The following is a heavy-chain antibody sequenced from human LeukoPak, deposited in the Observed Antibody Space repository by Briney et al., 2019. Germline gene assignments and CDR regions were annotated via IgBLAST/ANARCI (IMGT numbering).Heavy chain of an antibody. J-gene: IGHJ6*02. D-gene: IGHD3-9*01. V-gene: IGHV3-21*04. Sequence: GGSLRLSCVASGFTFSSYSMNWVRQAPGKGLEWVSSISSSSSYIYYADSVKGRFTISRDNAKNSLYLQMNSLRAEDTAVYYCARDLTLDRHYYYGMDVWGQGTTVTVSS. CDR1: GFTFSSYS. CDR3: ARDLTLDRHYYYGMDV. CDR2: ISSSSSYI.